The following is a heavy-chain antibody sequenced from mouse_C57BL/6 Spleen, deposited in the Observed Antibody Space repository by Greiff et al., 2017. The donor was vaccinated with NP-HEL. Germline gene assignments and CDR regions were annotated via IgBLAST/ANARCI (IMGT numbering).Heavy chain of an antibody. CDR3: ARSDDGSNFDY. Sequence: VKLMESGAELVRPGASVKLSCKASGYTFTDYYINWVKQRPGQGLEWIARIYPGSGNTYYNEKFKGKATLTAEKSSSTAYMQLSSLTSEDSAVYFCARSDDGSNFDYWGQGTTLTVSS. CDR1: GYTFTDYY. D-gene: IGHD2-3*01. CDR2: IYPGSGNT. V-gene: IGHV1-76*01. J-gene: IGHJ2*01.